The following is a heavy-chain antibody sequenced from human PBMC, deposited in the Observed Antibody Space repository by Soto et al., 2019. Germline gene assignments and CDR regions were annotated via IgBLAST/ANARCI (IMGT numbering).Heavy chain of an antibody. J-gene: IGHJ6*02. CDR3: VRDKVAFGMDV. D-gene: IGHD5-12*01. Sequence: QVQLVESGGGVVQPGRSLRLSCAASGFTFRSYGMHWFRQPPGKGPEWVAFIWYDGSKNYYADSVKGRFTISRDDSINTLYLQMNSLGVDDTALYYCVRDKVAFGMDVWGQGTTVTVSS. CDR1: GFTFRSYG. V-gene: IGHV3-33*01. CDR2: IWYDGSKN.